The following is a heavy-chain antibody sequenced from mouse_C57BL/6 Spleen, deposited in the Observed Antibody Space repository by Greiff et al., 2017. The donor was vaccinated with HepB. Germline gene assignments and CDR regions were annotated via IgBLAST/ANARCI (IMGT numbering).Heavy chain of an antibody. Sequence: EVQRVESGGGLVQPGGSMKLSCVASGFTFSNYWMNWVRQSPEKGLEWVAQIRLKSDNYATHYAESVKGRFTISRDDSKSSVYLQMNNLRAEDTGIYYCTRYYGSSGAWFAYWGQGTLVTVSA. CDR1: GFTFSNYW. CDR3: TRYYGSSGAWFAY. CDR2: IRLKSDNYAT. D-gene: IGHD1-1*01. J-gene: IGHJ3*01. V-gene: IGHV6-3*01.